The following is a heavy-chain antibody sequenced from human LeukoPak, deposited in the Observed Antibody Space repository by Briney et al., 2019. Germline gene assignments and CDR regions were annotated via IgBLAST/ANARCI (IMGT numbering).Heavy chain of an antibody. Sequence: ASVKVSCKASGYTFTSYGISGVRQAPGQGLEWMGWISAYNGNTNYAQKLQGRVTMTTDTSSSTAYMELRSLRSDDTAVYYCARDLGYSYGPGVYYFDYWGQGTLVTVSS. CDR1: GYTFTSYG. D-gene: IGHD5-18*01. CDR2: ISAYNGNT. V-gene: IGHV1-18*01. CDR3: ARDLGYSYGPGVYYFDY. J-gene: IGHJ4*02.